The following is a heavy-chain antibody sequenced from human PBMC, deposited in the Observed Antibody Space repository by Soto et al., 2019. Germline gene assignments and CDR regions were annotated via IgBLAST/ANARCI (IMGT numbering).Heavy chain of an antibody. Sequence: QVQLQESGPGLVKPSQTLSLTCTVSGGSISSGGYYWSWIRQHPGKGLEWIGYIYYSGSTYYNPFLKIRGTISVDTSKNQCSLKLSSVTAADTAVYYCARVGGINWFDPWGQGTLVTVSS. CDR1: GGSISSGGYY. D-gene: IGHD3-16*01. J-gene: IGHJ5*02. CDR2: IYYSGST. V-gene: IGHV4-31*03. CDR3: ARVGGINWFDP.